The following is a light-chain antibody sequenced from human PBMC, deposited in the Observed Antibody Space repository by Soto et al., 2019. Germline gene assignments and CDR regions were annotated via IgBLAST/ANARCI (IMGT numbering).Light chain of an antibody. J-gene: IGLJ2*01. V-gene: IGLV1-44*01. CDR3: AAWDDSLNGPI. CDR2: SNN. CDR1: SSXIGSNT. Sequence: QSVLTQPPSASGTPGQRVTISCSGSSSXIGSNTVNWYQQLPGTAPKLLIYSNNQRPSGVPDRFSGSKSGTSASLAISGLQSEDEADYYCAAWDDSLNGPIFGGGTKLTVL.